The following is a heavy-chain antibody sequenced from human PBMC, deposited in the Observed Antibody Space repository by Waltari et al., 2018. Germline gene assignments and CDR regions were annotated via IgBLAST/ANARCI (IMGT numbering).Heavy chain of an antibody. CDR2: IKQDGSEK. CDR1: GFTFSSYW. CDR3: AREGWLGWFDP. V-gene: IGHV3-7*04. D-gene: IGHD6-19*01. Sequence: EVQLVESGGGLVQPGGSLRLSCAASGFTFSSYWMSWVRQAPGKGLEWVANIKQDGSEKDYVDSVKGRFTISRDNAKNSLYLQMNSLRAEDTAVYYCAREGWLGWFDPWGQGTLVTVSS. J-gene: IGHJ5*02.